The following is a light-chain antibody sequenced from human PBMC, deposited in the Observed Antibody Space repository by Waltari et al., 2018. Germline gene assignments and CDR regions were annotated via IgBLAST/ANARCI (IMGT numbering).Light chain of an antibody. CDR1: QSVSRA. CDR3: QHYLRLPVT. Sequence: EIVLTQSPGTLSLSLGERATVSCRASQSVSRALAWSQQKPGQAPRLLISGASTRATGIPDRFSGSGSGTDFSLTISRLEPDDFAVYYCQHYLRLPVTFGQGTTVEI. V-gene: IGKV3-20*01. J-gene: IGKJ1*01. CDR2: GAS.